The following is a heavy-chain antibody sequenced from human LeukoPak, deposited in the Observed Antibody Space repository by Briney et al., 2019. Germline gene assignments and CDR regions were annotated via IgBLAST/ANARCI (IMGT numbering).Heavy chain of an antibody. CDR2: THYSGST. Sequence: PSETLSLTCTVFGVSISSYYWCWIRQPPGKGLEWIGYTHYSGSTNYNPSLKSRVTMAVDTSENQFSLNLSSVTTADTAVYYCARGGTGYSSYYNMDVWGQGTTVTVSS. D-gene: IGHD5-18*01. V-gene: IGHV4-59*01. CDR3: ARGGTGYSSYYNMDV. J-gene: IGHJ6*02. CDR1: GVSISSYY.